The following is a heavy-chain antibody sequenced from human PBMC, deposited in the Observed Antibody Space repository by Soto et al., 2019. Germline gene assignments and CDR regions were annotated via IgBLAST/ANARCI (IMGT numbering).Heavy chain of an antibody. V-gene: IGHV1-69*18. Sequence: HAQLVQSGAELRKPGSSVTVSCKASGGIFSTFAFSWVRQAPGQGLEWVGTVVPVYGAVHYAHQFQGRVTITADESTTTTYMEMSGLRSEDTAVYYCAKDGGGYPWGQGTLVTVSS. J-gene: IGHJ5*02. CDR2: VVPVYGAV. D-gene: IGHD2-15*01. CDR3: AKDGGGYP. CDR1: GGIFSTFA.